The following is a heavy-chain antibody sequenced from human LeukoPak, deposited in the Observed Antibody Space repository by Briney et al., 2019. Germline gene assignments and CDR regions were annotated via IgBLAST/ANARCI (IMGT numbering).Heavy chain of an antibody. CDR3: AKGQYSSGWYHDRWYNWFDP. J-gene: IGHJ5*02. V-gene: IGHV3-23*01. D-gene: IGHD6-13*01. Sequence: GGSLRLSCAASGFTFSSYAMSWVRQAPGKGLEWVSGISGSGGSTYYARSVKGRLTNSRDNSKNTLYMQMNRLKAEDTAVYYCAKGQYSSGWYHDRWYNWFDPWGQGTLVTVSS. CDR2: ISGSGGST. CDR1: GFTFSSYA.